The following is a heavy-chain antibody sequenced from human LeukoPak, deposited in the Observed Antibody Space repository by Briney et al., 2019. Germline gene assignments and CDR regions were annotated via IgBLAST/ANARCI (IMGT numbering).Heavy chain of an antibody. CDR2: IYYTGST. J-gene: IGHJ4*02. CDR1: GGSVSSGGYY. V-gene: IGHV4-31*03. CDR3: ARIPNQSKYSIGNY. Sequence: PAETLSLTCTVSGGSVSSGGYYWSWIRQYPGKGLEWIGYIYYTGSTYYNPSLKSRVTISVDTSENQFSLQLSSVTAADTAVYYCARIPNQSKYSIGNYWGQGTLVTVSS. D-gene: IGHD1-14*01.